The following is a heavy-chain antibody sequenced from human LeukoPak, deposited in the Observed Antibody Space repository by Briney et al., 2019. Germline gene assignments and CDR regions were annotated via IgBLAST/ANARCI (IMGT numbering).Heavy chain of an antibody. J-gene: IGHJ4*02. CDR1: GGSITTTDFD. CDR2: ISSSGKA. CDR3: ARFKGGTGFDY. Sequence: SETLSLTCAVSGGSITTTDFDWAWIRQPPGQGFEWIATISSSGKAYYYPSLMSRVTISVDTSKNQFSLDVTSVTAADPGLLYCARFKGGTGFDYWGRGILVIVS. V-gene: IGHV4-39*01. D-gene: IGHD1-26*01.